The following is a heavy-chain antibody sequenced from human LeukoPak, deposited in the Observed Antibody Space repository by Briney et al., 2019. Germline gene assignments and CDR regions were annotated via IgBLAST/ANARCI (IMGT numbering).Heavy chain of an antibody. CDR2: ISWNSGTR. D-gene: IGHD3-10*02. J-gene: IGHJ3*02. CDR3: ARANYPYGRVNDAFDI. V-gene: IGHV3-9*03. CDR1: GFTFDDYA. Sequence: GGSLRLSCAASGFTFDDYAMHWVRQAPGKGLEWVSGISWNSGTRDYSDSVKGRFTISRDNAKDSLHLQMNSLSAEDMALYFCARANYPYGRVNDAFDIWGQGTMVTVSS.